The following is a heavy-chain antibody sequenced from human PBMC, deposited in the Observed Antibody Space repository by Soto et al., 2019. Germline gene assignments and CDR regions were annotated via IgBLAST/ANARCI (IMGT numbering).Heavy chain of an antibody. J-gene: IGHJ5*02. CDR1: GGTFSSYT. V-gene: IGHV1-69*02. CDR3: ARLITVSLYNWFDP. Sequence: QVQLVQSGAEVKKPGSSVKVSCRASGGTFSSYTITWVRQAPGQGLEWMGRIIPILGIANYAQKFQVRVTITADKSTSTAYMELSSLRSEDTAVYYCARLITVSLYNWFDPWGQGTLVTVSS. D-gene: IGHD4-17*01. CDR2: IIPILGIA.